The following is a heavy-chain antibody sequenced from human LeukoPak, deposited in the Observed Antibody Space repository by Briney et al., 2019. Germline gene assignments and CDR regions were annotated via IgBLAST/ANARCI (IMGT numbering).Heavy chain of an antibody. CDR3: AREGSSGQDWYAFDI. Sequence: VASVKVSCKASGYTFTGYFMHWVRQAPGQGLVWMGWINPDSGGTAYAQKFQGRVTMTRDPSISTAYMELSRLRSDDTAVYYCAREGSSGQDWYAFDIWGQETMVTVSS. J-gene: IGHJ3*02. D-gene: IGHD5-12*01. CDR1: GYTFTGYF. V-gene: IGHV1-2*02. CDR2: INPDSGGT.